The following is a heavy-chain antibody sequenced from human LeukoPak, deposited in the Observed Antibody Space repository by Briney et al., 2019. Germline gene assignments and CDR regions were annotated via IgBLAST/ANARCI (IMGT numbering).Heavy chain of an antibody. CDR1: GFTFTSSA. J-gene: IGHJ4*02. Sequence: TSVKVSCKASGFTFTSSAMQWVRQARGQRLEWIGWIVVGSGNTNYAQKFQERVTITRDMSTSTAYMELSSLRSEDTAVYYCAAPDQRRYCGSTSCYDYLDYWGQGTLVTVSS. CDR2: IVVGSGNT. V-gene: IGHV1-58*02. D-gene: IGHD2-2*01. CDR3: AAPDQRRYCGSTSCYDYLDY.